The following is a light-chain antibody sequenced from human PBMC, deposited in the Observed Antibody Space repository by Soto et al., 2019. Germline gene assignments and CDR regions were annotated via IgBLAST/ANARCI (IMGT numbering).Light chain of an antibody. CDR1: QGISSY. Sequence: DIQLTQSPSFLSASVGDRVTITCRASQGISSYLAWYQQKPGKAPKLLIYAASTLQSGVPSRFSGSGSGTEFTLTISSLQPEDFATYYCQQLNSPMVTFGPGTKVDIK. V-gene: IGKV1-9*01. CDR3: QQLNSPMVT. J-gene: IGKJ3*01. CDR2: AAS.